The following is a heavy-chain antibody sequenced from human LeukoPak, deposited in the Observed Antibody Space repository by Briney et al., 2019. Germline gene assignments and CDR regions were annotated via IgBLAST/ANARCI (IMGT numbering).Heavy chain of an antibody. CDR2: ISSIGST. CDR1: DDSFSTHY. CDR3: ARDPTTVTKGFDV. J-gene: IGHJ3*01. Sequence: PSETLSLTCSVSDDSFSTHYWTWIRHPPGKGLEWIGYISSIGSTNYTHSLKSRVTITVDTSKKQFSLKMTSVTAADTAVYYCARDPTTVTKGFDVWGQGTMVTVSS. D-gene: IGHD4-17*01. V-gene: IGHV4-59*11.